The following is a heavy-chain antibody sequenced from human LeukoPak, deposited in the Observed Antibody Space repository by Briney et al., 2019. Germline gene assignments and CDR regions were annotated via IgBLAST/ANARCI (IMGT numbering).Heavy chain of an antibody. D-gene: IGHD6-25*01. Sequence: PSETLSLTCTVSGGSISSYYWSWIRQPAGKGLEWIGRIYTSGSTNYNPSLKSRVTMSVDTSKNQFSLKLSSVTAADTAVYYCATQRARNYYYYMDVWGKGTTVTVSS. J-gene: IGHJ6*03. V-gene: IGHV4-4*07. CDR3: ATQRARNYYYYMDV. CDR1: GGSISSYY. CDR2: IYTSGST.